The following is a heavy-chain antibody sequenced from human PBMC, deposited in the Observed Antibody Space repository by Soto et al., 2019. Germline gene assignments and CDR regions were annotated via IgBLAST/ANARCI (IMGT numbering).Heavy chain of an antibody. D-gene: IGHD3-10*01. Sequence: PSETLSLTCTVSGGSISSYYWSWIRQPPGKGLEWIGEINHSGSTNYNPSLKSRVTISVDTSKNQFSLKLSSVTAADTAVYYCARGVRYYGSGSYPYFDYWGQGTLVTVSS. CDR3: ARGVRYYGSGSYPYFDY. CDR2: INHSGST. J-gene: IGHJ4*02. V-gene: IGHV4-34*01. CDR1: GGSISSYY.